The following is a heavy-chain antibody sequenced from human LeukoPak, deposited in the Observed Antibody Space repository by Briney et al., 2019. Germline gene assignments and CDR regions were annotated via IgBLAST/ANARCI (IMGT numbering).Heavy chain of an antibody. D-gene: IGHD3-22*01. CDR2: INPSGGST. V-gene: IGHV1-46*01. CDR1: GYTFTSYY. CDR3: AREGGFRRYHDTGGYARLGY. J-gene: IGHJ4*02. Sequence: ASVKVSCKASGYTFTSYYMHWVRQAPGQGLEWMGIINPSGGSTSYAQKFQGRVTMTRDMSTSTVYMELSSLKSEDTAVYYCAREGGFRRYHDTGGYARLGYWGQGSLVTVSS.